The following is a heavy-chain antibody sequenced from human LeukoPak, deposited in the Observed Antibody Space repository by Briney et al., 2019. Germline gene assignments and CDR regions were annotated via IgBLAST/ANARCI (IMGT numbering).Heavy chain of an antibody. CDR2: IDSDGSST. D-gene: IGHD4-17*01. CDR1: GFTFRTYW. V-gene: IGHV3-74*01. CDR3: ARGGMTTVTGNDY. Sequence: GGSLRPSCAASGFTFRTYWMHWVRQAPGKGLVWVSRIDSDGSSTNYADSVKGRFTISRDNANNTLYLQMNSLRAEDTAVYYCARGGMTTVTGNDYWGQGTLVTVSS. J-gene: IGHJ4*02.